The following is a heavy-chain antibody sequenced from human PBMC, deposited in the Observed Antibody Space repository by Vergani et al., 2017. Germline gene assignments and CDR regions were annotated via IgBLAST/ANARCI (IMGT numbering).Heavy chain of an antibody. CDR3: ARSPEASSSSHFVGNNYYYYGMDV. D-gene: IGHD6-13*01. CDR2: IIPIFGTA. Sequence: QVQLVQSGAEVKKPGSSVKVSCKASGGTFSSYAISWVRQAPGQGLEWMGGIIPIFGTANYAQKFQGRVTITADKSTSTAYMELSSLRSEDTAVYYCARSPEASSSSHFVGNNYYYYGMDVWGQGTTVTVSS. J-gene: IGHJ6*02. V-gene: IGHV1-69*06. CDR1: GGTFSSYA.